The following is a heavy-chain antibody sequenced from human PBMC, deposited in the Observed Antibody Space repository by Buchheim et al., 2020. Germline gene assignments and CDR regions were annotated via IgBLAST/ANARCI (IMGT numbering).Heavy chain of an antibody. CDR3: ARMGGNGMDV. CDR2: INHSGST. CDR1: GGSFSGYY. Sequence: QVQLQQWGAGLLKPSETLSLTCAVYGGSFSGYYGSWIRQPPGKGLEWIGEINHSGSTNYNLSPRSRFTTSVETSKNQFSLKLSSVTAADTAVYYCARMGGNGMDVWGQGTT. J-gene: IGHJ6*02. V-gene: IGHV4-34*01.